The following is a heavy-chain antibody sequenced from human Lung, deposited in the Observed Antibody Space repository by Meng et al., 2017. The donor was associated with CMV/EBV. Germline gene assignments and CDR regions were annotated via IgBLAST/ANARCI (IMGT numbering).Heavy chain of an antibody. CDR2: IWYDGSNE. V-gene: IGHV3-33*06. D-gene: IGHD3-3*01. CDR3: AKGTNYDFVGGYHHNLFDY. J-gene: IGHJ4*03. Sequence: GGSLRLXCVASGFTFRTYGMHWVRQAPGKGLGWVALIWYDGSNENYTDSVKGRFTISRDNSKSTLYLQMNSLRAEDTAVYYCAKGTNYDFVGGYHHNLFDYWGQGTPVTVSS. CDR1: GFTFRTYG.